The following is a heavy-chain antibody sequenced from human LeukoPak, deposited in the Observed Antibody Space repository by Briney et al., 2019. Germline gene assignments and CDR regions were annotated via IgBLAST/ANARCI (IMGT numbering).Heavy chain of an antibody. Sequence: GGSLRLSCAASGFTFSSYDMHWVRQAPGEGLEWVASLRFDGTNKYYADSVKGRFTISRDNSMNTLYLQMNSLRAEDTAVYYCATLARYYYGSGSYLGDYWGQGTLVTVSS. J-gene: IGHJ4*02. CDR2: LRFDGTNK. D-gene: IGHD3-10*01. CDR3: ATLARYYYGSGSYLGDY. V-gene: IGHV3-30*02. CDR1: GFTFSSYD.